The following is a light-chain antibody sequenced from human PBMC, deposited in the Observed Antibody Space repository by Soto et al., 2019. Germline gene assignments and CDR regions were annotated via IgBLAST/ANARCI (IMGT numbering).Light chain of an antibody. Sequence: QSVLTQPASVSGSPGQSITISCTGTSSDVGGYNYVSWYQQHPGKAPKLMIYDVSNRPSGVSNRFSGSKSGNTASLTISGLQAEDEADYYCSSYTSSSTRGFFGTGTQLTVL. V-gene: IGLV2-14*01. CDR2: DVS. CDR1: SSDVGGYNY. J-gene: IGLJ1*01. CDR3: SSYTSSSTRGF.